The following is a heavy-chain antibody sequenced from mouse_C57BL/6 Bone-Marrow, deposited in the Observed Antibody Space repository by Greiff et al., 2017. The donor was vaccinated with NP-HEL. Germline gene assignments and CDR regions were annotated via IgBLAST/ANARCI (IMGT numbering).Heavy chain of an antibody. J-gene: IGHJ4*01. V-gene: IGHV5-17*01. D-gene: IGHD2-12*01. CDR3: GRGYRGLYYYAMDY. Sequence: EVQGVESGGGLVKPGGSLKLSCAASGFTFSDYGMHWVRQAPEKGLEWVAYISSGSSTIYYADTVKGRFTIARDNAKNTLFLQMTSLRSEDAAMYYCGRGYRGLYYYAMDYWGQGTSVTVSS. CDR2: ISSGSSTI. CDR1: GFTFSDYG.